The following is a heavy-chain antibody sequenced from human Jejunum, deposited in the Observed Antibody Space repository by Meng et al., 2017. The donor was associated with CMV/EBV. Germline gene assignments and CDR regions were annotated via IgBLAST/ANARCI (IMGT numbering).Heavy chain of an antibody. J-gene: IGHJ4*02. CDR2: ISRGGSDT. Sequence: SLKISCAASGFTFTTYAMSWVRQAPGKGLEWVSVISRGGSDTYYADSVKGRFTISRDNSKNTLYLQMNSLRADDTAVYYCAKLSDSWGQGTLVTVSS. CDR3: AKLSDS. CDR1: GFTFTTYA. V-gene: IGHV3-23*03.